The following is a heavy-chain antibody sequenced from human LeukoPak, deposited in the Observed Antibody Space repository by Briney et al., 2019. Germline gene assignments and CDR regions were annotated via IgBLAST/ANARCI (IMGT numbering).Heavy chain of an antibody. V-gene: IGHV3-74*01. Sequence: GGSLRLSCAASGFTFSSYWMHWVRQAPGKGRVWVSRINSDGSSATYADSVKGRFTISRDTAKNTQYLQMNSLRAEDTAVYYCARDRATGMFDYWAQGTLVTVSS. CDR2: INSDGSSA. J-gene: IGHJ4*02. CDR3: ARDRATGMFDY. CDR1: GFTFSSYW. D-gene: IGHD5-24*01.